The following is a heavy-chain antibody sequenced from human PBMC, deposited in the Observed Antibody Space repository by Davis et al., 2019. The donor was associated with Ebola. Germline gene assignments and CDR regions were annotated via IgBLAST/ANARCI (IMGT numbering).Heavy chain of an antibody. CDR2: SSYDGRDE. CDR1: GFTFSSHG. CDR3: ARDAGGTPSPYYYGMDV. D-gene: IGHD3-16*01. Sequence: GESLKISCEASGFTFSSHGMHWVRQAPGKGLEWVAVSSYDGRDEKYADSVKGRFSPSRDNSNKTLYLQMNSLRREDTAVYFCARDAGGTPSPYYYGMDVWGQGTTATVSS. J-gene: IGHJ6*02. V-gene: IGHV3-30*03.